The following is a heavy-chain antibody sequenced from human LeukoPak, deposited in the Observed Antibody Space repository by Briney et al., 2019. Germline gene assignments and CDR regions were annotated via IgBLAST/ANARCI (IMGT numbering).Heavy chain of an antibody. J-gene: IGHJ4*02. CDR3: ARDQIASAGFYFDY. D-gene: IGHD6-13*01. CDR1: GGSISNYY. Sequence: SETLSLTCTVSGGSISNYYWSWLRQPPGKGLEWIGYIYYSGTTSYNPSLKSRVTISVDMSRNQFSLKLSSVTAADTAVYYCARDQIASAGFYFDYWGQGTPVTASS. CDR2: IYYSGTT. V-gene: IGHV4-59*01.